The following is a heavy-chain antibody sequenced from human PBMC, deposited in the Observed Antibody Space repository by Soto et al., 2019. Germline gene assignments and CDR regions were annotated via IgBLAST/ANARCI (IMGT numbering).Heavy chain of an antibody. CDR1: GFSLSSYS. CDR3: ASPGELWFGEYYYGMDV. J-gene: IGHJ6*02. CDR2: ISSSSSTI. Sequence: GFLRVSSAASGFSLSSYSMNWVRPAPGKGLEWVSYISSSSSTIYYEDSVKGRFTISRDNAKNSLYLQMNSLRDEDTAVYYCASPGELWFGEYYYGMDVWGQGTTVTVSS. V-gene: IGHV3-48*02. D-gene: IGHD3-10*01.